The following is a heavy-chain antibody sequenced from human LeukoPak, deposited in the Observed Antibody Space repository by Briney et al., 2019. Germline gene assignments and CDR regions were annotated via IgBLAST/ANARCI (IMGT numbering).Heavy chain of an antibody. D-gene: IGHD3-10*01. J-gene: IGHJ4*02. CDR1: GFTFSSYG. CDR3: ARYRGGRGSDFFDY. V-gene: IGHV3-33*01. CDR2: IWYDGSNK. Sequence: GRSLRLSCAASGFTFSSYGMHWVRQAPGKGLEWVAVIWYDGSNKYYADSVKGRFIISRDNAKNSLYLQMNSLRDEDTAVYYCARYRGGRGSDFFDYWGQGTLVTVSS.